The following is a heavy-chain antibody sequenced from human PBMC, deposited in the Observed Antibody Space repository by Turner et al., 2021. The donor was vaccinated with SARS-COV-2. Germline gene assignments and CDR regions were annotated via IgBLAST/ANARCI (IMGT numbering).Heavy chain of an antibody. CDR2: IYSVGST. D-gene: IGHD4-17*01. CDR3: ATRMTTLPQ. J-gene: IGHJ4*02. Sequence: EVHLVESGGGFVQPGGSLRLSCSASGFSVSNNYMSWVRQAAGKGLEWVSLIYSVGSTYYAYSVTGRFTISRDNSKNTLYLQMNSLIAEDTAVYYCATRMTTLPQWGQGTLVTVSS. V-gene: IGHV3-66*01. CDR1: GFSVSNNY.